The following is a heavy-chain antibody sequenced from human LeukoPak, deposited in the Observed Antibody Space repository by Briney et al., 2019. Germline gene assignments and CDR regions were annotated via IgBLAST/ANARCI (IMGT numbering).Heavy chain of an antibody. J-gene: IGHJ4*02. CDR1: GYTFNSYG. Sequence: ASVKVSCKASGYTFNSYGTSWVRQAPGQGLEWMGWISGYNGNTKYAQKLQGRVTMTTDTSTSTAYMELRSLRSDDTAVYYCAREVATITVAAAGGIDYWGQGTLVTVSS. CDR2: ISGYNGNT. D-gene: IGHD5-12*01. V-gene: IGHV1-18*01. CDR3: AREVATITVAAAGGIDY.